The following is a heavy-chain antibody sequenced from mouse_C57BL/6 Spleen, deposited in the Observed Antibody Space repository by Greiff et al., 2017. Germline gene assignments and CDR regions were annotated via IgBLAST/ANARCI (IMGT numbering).Heavy chain of an antibody. J-gene: IGHJ2*01. V-gene: IGHV1-52*01. CDR1: GYTFTSYW. CDR3: AREENNYFDY. D-gene: IGHD5-2*01. CDR2: TDPSDSET. Sequence: QVQLKQPGAELVRPGSSVKLSCKASGYTFTSYWMHWVKQRPIQGLEWIGNTDPSDSETHYNQKFKDKATLTVDKSSSTAYMQLSSLTSEDSAVYYCAREENNYFDYWGQGTTLTVSS.